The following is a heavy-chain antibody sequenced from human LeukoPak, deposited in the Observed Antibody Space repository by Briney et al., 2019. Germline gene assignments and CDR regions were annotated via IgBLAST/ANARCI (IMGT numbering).Heavy chain of an antibody. CDR1: GGSISSSNYY. Sequence: ADTLPLTCAVSGGSISSSNYYWAWIRQPPGKGLEWIGSIFYSGRTFYNPSLNSRVTISVDTSKNQFYLKLSSVTAADTAVYYCAPQQGRNLVNYFDYWGQGTLVIVSS. J-gene: IGHJ4*02. V-gene: IGHV4-39*01. D-gene: IGHD2-21*01. CDR2: IFYSGRT. CDR3: APQQGRNLVNYFDY.